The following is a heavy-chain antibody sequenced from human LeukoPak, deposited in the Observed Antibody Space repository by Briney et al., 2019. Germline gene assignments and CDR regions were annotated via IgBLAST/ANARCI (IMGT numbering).Heavy chain of an antibody. CDR3: ARRPTRFTMVRGVRGAFDI. Sequence: SETLSLTCTVSGGSISSGDYYWSWIRQPPGKGLEWIGYIYYSGSTYYNPSLKSRVTISVDTSKNQFSLKLSSVTAADTAVYYCARRPTRFTMVRGVRGAFDIWGQGTMVTVSS. CDR1: GGSISSGDYY. D-gene: IGHD3-10*01. J-gene: IGHJ3*02. V-gene: IGHV4-30-4*01. CDR2: IYYSGST.